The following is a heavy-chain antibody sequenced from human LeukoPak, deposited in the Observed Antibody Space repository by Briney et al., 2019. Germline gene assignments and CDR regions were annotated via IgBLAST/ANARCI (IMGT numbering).Heavy chain of an antibody. CDR3: AKELARLYCSSTSCHSTFDY. CDR1: GFTFSSYA. D-gene: IGHD2-2*01. J-gene: IGHJ4*02. CDR2: IRYDGSNK. Sequence: GRSLRLSCAASGFTFSSYAMHWVRQAPGKGLEWVAFIRYDGSNKYYADSVKGRFTISRDNSKNTLYLQMNSLRAEDTAVYYCAKELARLYCSSTSCHSTFDYWGQGTLVTVSS. V-gene: IGHV3-30*02.